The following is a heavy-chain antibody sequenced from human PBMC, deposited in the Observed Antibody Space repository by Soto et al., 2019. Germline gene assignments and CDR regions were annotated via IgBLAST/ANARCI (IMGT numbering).Heavy chain of an antibody. Sequence: EVQLLESGGDSVQPGGSLRLSCAASGFSFSNYAMHWVRQAPGKGLEWVAAINWNSDKVAYAGSVLGRFTIFRDSAKNSLHLQMNDLTTEDTALYYCAKDKGGTPYYIDSWGQGILVTVSS. V-gene: IGHV3-9*01. J-gene: IGHJ4*02. CDR3: AKDKGGTPYYIDS. D-gene: IGHD6-25*01. CDR1: GFSFSNYA. CDR2: INWNSDKV.